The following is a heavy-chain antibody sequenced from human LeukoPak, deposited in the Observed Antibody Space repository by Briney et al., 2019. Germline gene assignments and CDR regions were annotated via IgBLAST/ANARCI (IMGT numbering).Heavy chain of an antibody. Sequence: GGSLRLSCAASGFTLCRHYMRWVRQAPGKGLEWLTVIYSGGHTYYGHSVRGRFNISRHIYKNTLYLQMNSLRAEDTAVYHCARQTDFHDSSGYYALDRYFDLWGRGTLVTVSS. CDR1: GFTLCRHY. V-gene: IGHV3-66*04. CDR2: IYSGGHT. J-gene: IGHJ2*01. CDR3: ARQTDFHDSSGYYALDRYFDL. D-gene: IGHD3-22*01.